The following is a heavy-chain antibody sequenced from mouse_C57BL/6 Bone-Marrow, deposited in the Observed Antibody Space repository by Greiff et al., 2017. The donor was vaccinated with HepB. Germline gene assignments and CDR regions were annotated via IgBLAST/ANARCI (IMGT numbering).Heavy chain of an antibody. CDR1: GYTFTSYW. CDR2: IDPSDSYT. D-gene: IGHD1-1*01. Sequence: QVQLQQPGAELVKPGASVKLSCKASGYTFTSYWMQWVNQRPGQGLEWIGEIDPSDSYTNYNQKFKGKATLTVDTSSSTAYMQLSSLTSEDSAVYYCARGYYYGSPYFDYWGQGTTLTVSS. J-gene: IGHJ2*01. V-gene: IGHV1-50*01. CDR3: ARGYYYGSPYFDY.